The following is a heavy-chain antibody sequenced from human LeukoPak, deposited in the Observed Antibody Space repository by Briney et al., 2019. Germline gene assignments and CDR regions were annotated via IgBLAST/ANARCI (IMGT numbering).Heavy chain of an antibody. CDR3: ATSLQVVVDY. CDR1: GFTFSSYS. Sequence: PGGSLRPSCAASGFTFSSYSMNWVRQAPGKGLEWVSSISSGGSYIYYADSVKGRFTISRDNAKNSLYLQMNSLRAEDTAVYYCATSLQVVVDYWGQGTLVTVSS. V-gene: IGHV3-21*01. CDR2: ISSGGSYI. J-gene: IGHJ4*02. D-gene: IGHD6-6*01.